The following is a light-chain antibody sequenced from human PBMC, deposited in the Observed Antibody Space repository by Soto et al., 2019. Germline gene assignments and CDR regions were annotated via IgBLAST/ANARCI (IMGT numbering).Light chain of an antibody. Sequence: ETVMTQSPATLSVSPGDTATLSCRASRSVSNNLAWFQQKPGQAPRLLIYGASTRATGIPARFSGSGSGTEFTLTISSLQSEDFAVYYCQQYDTWPPAWTFGQGTKVDIK. J-gene: IGKJ1*01. CDR1: RSVSNN. V-gene: IGKV3-15*01. CDR3: QQYDTWPPAWT. CDR2: GAS.